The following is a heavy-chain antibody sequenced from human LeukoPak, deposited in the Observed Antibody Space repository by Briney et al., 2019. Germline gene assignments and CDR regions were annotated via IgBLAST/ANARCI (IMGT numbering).Heavy chain of an antibody. V-gene: IGHV1-69*06. CDR1: GGTFSSYA. D-gene: IGHD7-27*01. Sequence: GASVKVSCKASGGTFSSYAISWVRQAPGQGLEWMGGIIPIFGTANYAQKFQGRVTITADKSTNTAYMELSSLRSEDTAIYYCTTTTWGGIPYNWFDPWGQGTLVIVSS. J-gene: IGHJ5*02. CDR2: IIPIFGTA. CDR3: TTTTWGGIPYNWFDP.